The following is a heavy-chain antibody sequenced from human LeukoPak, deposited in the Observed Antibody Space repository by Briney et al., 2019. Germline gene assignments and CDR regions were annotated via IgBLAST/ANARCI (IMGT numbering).Heavy chain of an antibody. CDR2: ISSGSSYI. CDR1: GFTFSSYS. J-gene: IGHJ4*02. Sequence: GGSLRLSCAASGFTFSSYSMNWVRQAPGKGLEWVSSISSGSSYIYCADSVKGRFTISRDNAKNSLYLQMNSLRAEDTAVYYCARDSSGWLPFDYWGQGTLVTVSS. V-gene: IGHV3-21*01. D-gene: IGHD6-19*01. CDR3: ARDSSGWLPFDY.